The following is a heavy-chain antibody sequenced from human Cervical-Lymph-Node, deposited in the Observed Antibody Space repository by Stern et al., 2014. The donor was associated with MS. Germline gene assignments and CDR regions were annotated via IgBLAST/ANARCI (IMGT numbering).Heavy chain of an antibody. V-gene: IGHV1-2*06. CDR2: IDPASGAT. D-gene: IGHD3-16*02. CDR1: GYRFSTFY. CDR3: ARIYCSGDECYHSFDT. Sequence: QMQLVQSGAEVKKPGASVKVSCKASGYRFSTFYLHWLRQAPGQGLQWIGRIDPASGATNSSQTFQGRLTMTRDRSITTAYLELSGLRSDDTAVYYCARIYCSGDECYHSFDTWGQGTLVTVSS. J-gene: IGHJ4*02.